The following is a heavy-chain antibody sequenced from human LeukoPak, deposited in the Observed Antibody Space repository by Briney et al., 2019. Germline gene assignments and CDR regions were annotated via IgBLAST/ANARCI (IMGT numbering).Heavy chain of an antibody. CDR2: ISYDGSNK. CDR3: ARVITLNDYDFWSGYRSGGADY. CDR1: GFTFGSYA. D-gene: IGHD3-3*01. J-gene: IGHJ4*02. V-gene: IGHV3-30-3*01. Sequence: GGSLRLSCAASGFTFGSYAMRWVRQAPGKGLEWVAVISYDGSNKYYADSVKGRFTISRDNSKNTLYLQMNSLRAEDTAVYYCARVITLNDYDFWSGYRSGGADYWGQGTLVTVSS.